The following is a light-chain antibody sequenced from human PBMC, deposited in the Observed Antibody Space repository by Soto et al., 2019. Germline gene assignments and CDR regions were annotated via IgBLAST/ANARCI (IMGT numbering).Light chain of an antibody. V-gene: IGKV3-20*01. J-gene: IGKJ1*01. CDR1: QSVGSNY. Sequence: EIVLTQSPGTLSLSPGERATLSCRASQSVGSNYLAWYQQNPGQAPRLLIYGASSRATGIPDRFSGSGSGTDFTLTISRLEPEDFAVYYCQQYGSSPPWTFGQGTKVDIK. CDR3: QQYGSSPPWT. CDR2: GAS.